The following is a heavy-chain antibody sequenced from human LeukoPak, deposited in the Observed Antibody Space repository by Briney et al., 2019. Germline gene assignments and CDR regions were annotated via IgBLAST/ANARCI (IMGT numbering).Heavy chain of an antibody. CDR2: IIPIFGTA. V-gene: IGHV1-69*13. D-gene: IGHD3-10*01. CDR3: AREVRGVISFDDY. J-gene: IGHJ4*02. CDR1: GGTFSSYA. Sequence: ASVTVSCKASGGTFSSYAISWVRQAPGQGLEWMGGIIPIFGTANYAQKFQGRVTITADESTSTAYMELSSLRSEDTAVYYCAREVRGVISFDDYWGQGTLVTVSS.